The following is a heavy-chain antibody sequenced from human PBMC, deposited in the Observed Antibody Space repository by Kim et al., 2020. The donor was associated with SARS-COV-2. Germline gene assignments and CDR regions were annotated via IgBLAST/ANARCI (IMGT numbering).Heavy chain of an antibody. Sequence: ASVKVSCKASGYTFTNYDINWVRQATGHGLEWMGWMNPKSGNTGYAQKFQGRVTMTRNTSISTAYMELSSLRSEDTALYYCARGPECRSFSCSYWLDPWGQGSLVTVSS. CDR3: ARGPECRSFSCSYWLDP. V-gene: IGHV1-8*01. D-gene: IGHD2-2*01. CDR2: MNPKSGNT. J-gene: IGHJ5*02. CDR1: GYTFTNYD.